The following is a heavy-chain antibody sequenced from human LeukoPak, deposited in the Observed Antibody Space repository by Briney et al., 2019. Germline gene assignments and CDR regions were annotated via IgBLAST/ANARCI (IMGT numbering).Heavy chain of an antibody. J-gene: IGHJ3*02. CDR1: GGSFSGYY. V-gene: IGHV4-34*01. Sequence: PSETLSLTCAVYGGSFSGYYWSWIRQPPGKGLEWIGEINHSGSTNYNPSLKSRVTISVDTSKNQFSLKLSSVTAADTAVYYCATGITMVRGDAFDIRGQGTMVTVSS. CDR3: ATGITMVRGDAFDI. CDR2: INHSGST. D-gene: IGHD3-10*01.